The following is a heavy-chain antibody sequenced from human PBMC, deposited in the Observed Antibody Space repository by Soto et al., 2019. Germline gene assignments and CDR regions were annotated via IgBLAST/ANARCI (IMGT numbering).Heavy chain of an antibody. CDR3: ARDQGGTTLYYHGMDV. CDR2: ISYDGSNK. D-gene: IGHD1-7*01. J-gene: IGHJ6*02. V-gene: IGHV3-30-3*01. Sequence: QVQLVESGGGVVQPGRSLRLSCAASGFTFSSYAMHWVRQAPGQGLEWVALISYDGSNKYYADSVKGRFTISRDNSKNMLYLPMNSLRPEDTAVYHCARDQGGTTLYYHGMDVWGQGTTVTVSS. CDR1: GFTFSSYA.